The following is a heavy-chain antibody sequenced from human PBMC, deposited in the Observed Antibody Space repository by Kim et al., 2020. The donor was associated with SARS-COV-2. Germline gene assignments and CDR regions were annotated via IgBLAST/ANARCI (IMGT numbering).Heavy chain of an antibody. J-gene: IGHJ4*02. Sequence: DSVRGRFTISRDNAENSLYLQMDSLTDADTAVYYCARDRAGVLTGSTYDYWGLGTLVTVSS. D-gene: IGHD3-9*01. CDR3: ARDRAGVLTGSTYDY. V-gene: IGHV3-48*02.